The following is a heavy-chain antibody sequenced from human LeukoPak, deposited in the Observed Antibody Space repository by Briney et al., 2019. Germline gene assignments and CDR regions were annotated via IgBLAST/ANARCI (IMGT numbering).Heavy chain of an antibody. CDR1: GDRFTNYW. V-gene: IGHV5-10-1*01. Sequence: GESLRISCKGSGDRFTNYWISWVRQMPGKGMEWMGRIDPSASYTSYSPSFQGHVTISVDKSISTAYLQWSSLEASDTAMYYCARRVVVPTAGSFDPWGQGTLVIVSS. CDR2: IDPSASYT. J-gene: IGHJ5*02. CDR3: ARRVVVPTAGSFDP. D-gene: IGHD2-2*01.